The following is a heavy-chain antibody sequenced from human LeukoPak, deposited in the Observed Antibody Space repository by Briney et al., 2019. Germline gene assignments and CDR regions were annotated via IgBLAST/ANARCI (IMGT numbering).Heavy chain of an antibody. D-gene: IGHD6-13*01. V-gene: IGHV3-23*01. Sequence: GGSLRLSCAASGFTFSSYAMSWVRQAPGKGLEWVSVISGSGGSTDYADSVKGRFTISRDDAKESLYLQMNSLRAEDTAIYYCARQSSGIAATDKIDYWGQGALVTVSS. J-gene: IGHJ4*02. CDR1: GFTFSSYA. CDR3: ARQSSGIAATDKIDY. CDR2: ISGSGGST.